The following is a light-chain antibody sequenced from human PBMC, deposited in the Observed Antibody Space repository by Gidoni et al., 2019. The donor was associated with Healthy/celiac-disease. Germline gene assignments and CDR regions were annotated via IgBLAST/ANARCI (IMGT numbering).Light chain of an antibody. V-gene: IGKV1-27*01. Sequence: DIQMTQSPSSLSASVGDRVNITCRASQGISNYLAWYQQKPGKVPKLLIYAASTLQSGVPSRFSGRGSGTDFTLTISSLQPEDVATYYCQKYNRAPRAFGQGTKVEIK. CDR3: QKYNRAPRA. CDR1: QGISNY. J-gene: IGKJ1*01. CDR2: AAS.